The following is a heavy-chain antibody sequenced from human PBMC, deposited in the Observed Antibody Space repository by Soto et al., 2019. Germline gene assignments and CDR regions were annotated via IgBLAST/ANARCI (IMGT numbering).Heavy chain of an antibody. D-gene: IGHD3-10*01. CDR3: AKDPGTYGPTWLDS. CDR2: LSGSGGTT. CDR1: GFTFSSYA. J-gene: IGHJ5*01. Sequence: EVQLLESGGGLVQPGGSLRLSCAASGFTFSSYAMSWVRQTPGKGLEWVSTLSGSGGTTYYADSVKGQFTISRDNSKSTLKRQMNSLRAEDTAVYYCAKDPGTYGPTWLDSWGQGTLVTVSS. V-gene: IGHV3-23*01.